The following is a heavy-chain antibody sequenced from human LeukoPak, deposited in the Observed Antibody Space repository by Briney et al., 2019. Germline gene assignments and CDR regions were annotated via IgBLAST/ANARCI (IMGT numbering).Heavy chain of an antibody. CDR2: IYYSGST. CDR3: ARGFRSSSWYGFDY. Sequence: SETLSLTCTVSGGSISSGSYYWSWIRQPPGKGLEWIGYIYYSGSTNYNPSLKSRVTISVDTSKNQFSLKLSSVTAADTAVYYCARGFRSSSWYGFDYWGQGTLVTVSS. D-gene: IGHD6-13*01. CDR1: GGSISSGSYY. J-gene: IGHJ4*02. V-gene: IGHV4-61*01.